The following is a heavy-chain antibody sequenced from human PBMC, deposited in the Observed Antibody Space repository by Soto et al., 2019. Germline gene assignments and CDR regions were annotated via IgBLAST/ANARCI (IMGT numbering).Heavy chain of an antibody. V-gene: IGHV1-69*12. CDR2: IIPIFGTA. D-gene: IGHD1-1*01. CDR3: ARNGRTGTLYYSGMDV. Sequence: QVQLVQSGAEVKKPGSSVKVSCKASGGTFSSYAISWVRQAPGQGLEWMGGIIPIFGTANYAQKFQGRVTITADESTSTAYMELSSLRSEDTAVYYCARNGRTGTLYYSGMDVWGKGPRSPSPQ. CDR1: GGTFSSYA. J-gene: IGHJ6*01.